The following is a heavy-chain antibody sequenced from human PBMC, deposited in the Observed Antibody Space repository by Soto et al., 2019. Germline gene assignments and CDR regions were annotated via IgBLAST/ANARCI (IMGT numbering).Heavy chain of an antibody. Sequence: EVQLVESEGGLVQPGGSLRLSCAASGFTFSSYAMHWVRQAPGKGLEYVSAISSNGGSTYYANSVKGRFTISRDNSKNTRYLQMGSLRAEDMAVYYCARDSPPDIVVVPAAISTWAGYYGMDVWGQGTTVTVSS. V-gene: IGHV3-64*01. CDR3: ARDSPPDIVVVPAAISTWAGYYGMDV. D-gene: IGHD2-2*01. CDR1: GFTFSSYA. CDR2: ISSNGGST. J-gene: IGHJ6*02.